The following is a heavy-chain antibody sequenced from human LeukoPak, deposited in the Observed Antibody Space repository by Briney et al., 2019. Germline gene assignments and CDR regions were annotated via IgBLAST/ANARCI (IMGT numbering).Heavy chain of an antibody. V-gene: IGHV4-30-2*01. CDR2: IYHSGST. CDR1: GGSISSGGYS. CDR3: ARDPMGPENWFDP. D-gene: IGHD1-26*01. J-gene: IGHJ5*02. Sequence: PSQTLSLTCAVSGGSISSGGYSWSWIRQPPGKGLEWIGYIYHSGSTYYNPSLKSRVTISVDTSKNQFSLKLSSVTAADTAVYYCARDPMGPENWFDPWGQGTLVTVSS.